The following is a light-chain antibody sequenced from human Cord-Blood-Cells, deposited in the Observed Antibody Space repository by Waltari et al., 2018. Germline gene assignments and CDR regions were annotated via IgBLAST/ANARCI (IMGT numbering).Light chain of an antibody. CDR2: EGS. Sequence: QAALTQPASASGSPGQSITIHCTGTSSDVGSSNLVSWYQQHPGKAPKLMIYEGSKRPSGVSNRFSGSKSGNTASLTISGLQAEDEADYYCCSYAGSSTYVVFGGGTKLTVL. J-gene: IGLJ2*01. CDR1: SSDVGSSNL. CDR3: CSYAGSSTYVV. V-gene: IGLV2-23*01.